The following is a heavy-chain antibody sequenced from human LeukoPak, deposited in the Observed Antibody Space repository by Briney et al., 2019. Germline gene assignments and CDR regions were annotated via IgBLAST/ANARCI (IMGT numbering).Heavy chain of an antibody. CDR2: IIPIFGTA. V-gene: IGHV1-69*05. D-gene: IGHD3-22*01. CDR1: GGTFSSYA. J-gene: IGHJ4*02. CDR3: ARDAYDSSGYYLVDY. Sequence: SVKVSCKASGGTFSSYAISWVRQAPGQRLEWMGRIIPIFGTANYAQKFQRRVTITTDESTSTAYMELSSLRSEDTAVYYCARDAYDSSGYYLVDYWGQGTLVTVSS.